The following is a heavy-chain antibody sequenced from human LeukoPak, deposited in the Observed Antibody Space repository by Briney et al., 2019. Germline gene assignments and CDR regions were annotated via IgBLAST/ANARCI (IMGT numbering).Heavy chain of an antibody. J-gene: IGHJ6*02. V-gene: IGHV3-23*01. Sequence: PGGSLRLSCATSGFTSSSDAMSWVRQAPGKGLEWVSGISGSGGSTYYADSVKGRFTISRDNSKNTLYLQMTSLRAEDTAIYYCAREGQYSGSYFGDYYAMDVWGQGTTVTVSS. CDR3: AREGQYSGSYFGDYYAMDV. D-gene: IGHD1-26*01. CDR1: GFTSSSDA. CDR2: ISGSGGST.